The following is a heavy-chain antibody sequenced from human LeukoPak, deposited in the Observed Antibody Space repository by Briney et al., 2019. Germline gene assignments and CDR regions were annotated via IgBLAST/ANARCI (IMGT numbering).Heavy chain of an antibody. J-gene: IGHJ4*02. D-gene: IGHD3-22*01. Sequence: ASVKVSCKASGGTFSSYGISWVRQAPGQGLEWMGWISAYNGNTNYAQKLQGRVTMTTDTSTSTAYMELRSLRSDDTAVYYCARARGSSGYYEARFDYWGQGTLVTVSS. CDR3: ARARGSSGYYEARFDY. CDR2: ISAYNGNT. V-gene: IGHV1-18*01. CDR1: GGTFSSYG.